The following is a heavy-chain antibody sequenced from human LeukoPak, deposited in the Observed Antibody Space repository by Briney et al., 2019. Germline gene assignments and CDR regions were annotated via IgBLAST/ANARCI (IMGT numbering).Heavy chain of an antibody. V-gene: IGHV1-18*01. CDR3: ARRTLYGSGSYYVYYFDY. CDR2: ISSYNGNT. Sequence: ASVKVSCKASGYTFTSYGISWVRQAPGQGLEWMGWISSYNGNTNYAQKLQGRVTMTTDTSTSAAYMELRSLRSDDTAVYYCARRTLYGSGSYYVYYFDYWGQGTLVIVSS. J-gene: IGHJ4*02. D-gene: IGHD3-10*01. CDR1: GYTFTSYG.